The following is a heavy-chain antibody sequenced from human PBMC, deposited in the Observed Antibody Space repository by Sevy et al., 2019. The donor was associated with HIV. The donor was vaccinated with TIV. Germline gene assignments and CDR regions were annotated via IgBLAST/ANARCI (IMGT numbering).Heavy chain of an antibody. Sequence: GGSLRLSCAASEFTFSTYAMSWVRQAPGKGLEWVSVISGRGDSTYYADSVKGRFTISRDNSKNTLYLQMNSLRAEDTAVYYCAREDIRVAGIGYYFHSWGQGTLVTVSS. J-gene: IGHJ4*02. CDR2: ISGRGDST. CDR3: AREDIRVAGIGYYFHS. D-gene: IGHD6-19*01. V-gene: IGHV3-23*01. CDR1: EFTFSTYA.